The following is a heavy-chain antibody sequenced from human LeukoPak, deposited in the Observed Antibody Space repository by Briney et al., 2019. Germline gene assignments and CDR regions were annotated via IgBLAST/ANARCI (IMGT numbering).Heavy chain of an antibody. CDR3: ARVLRYCSSTSCPSWFDP. D-gene: IGHD2-2*01. V-gene: IGHV1-18*01. Sequence: VASVKVSCKASGYTFTSYGISWVRQAPGQGLEWMGWISAYNGNTNYAQKLQGRVTMTTDTSTSTAYMELRSLRSDDTAVYYCARVLRYCSSTSCPSWFDPWGQGTLVTVSS. CDR2: ISAYNGNT. CDR1: GYTFTSYG. J-gene: IGHJ5*02.